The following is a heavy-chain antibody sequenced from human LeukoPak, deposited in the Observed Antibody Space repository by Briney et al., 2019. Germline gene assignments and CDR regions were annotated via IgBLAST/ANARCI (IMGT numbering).Heavy chain of an antibody. D-gene: IGHD2-8*02. V-gene: IGHV3-23*01. Sequence: PGGSLRLSCAASGFTFSSYDMSWVRQAPGKGLEWVSAIIGSGGSTYYADSVKGRFTISRDNSKNTLYLQLNSLRAEDTALYYCATHWSYYYGMDVWGQGTLVTVSS. J-gene: IGHJ6*02. CDR1: GFTFSSYD. CDR3: ATHWSYYYGMDV. CDR2: IIGSGGST.